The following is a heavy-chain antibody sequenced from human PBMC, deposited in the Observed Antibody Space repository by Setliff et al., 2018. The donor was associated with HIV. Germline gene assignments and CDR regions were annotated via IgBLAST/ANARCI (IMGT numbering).Heavy chain of an antibody. J-gene: IGHJ3*02. V-gene: IGHV1-46*01. CDR2: LNPSGDST. CDR3: ASKGGSENYPDSDAFDI. CDR1: GYTFTTYY. Sequence: ASVKVSCKASGYTFTTYYVHWVRQAPGQGLEWMGILNPSGDSTAYAQQFQGRVTMTRDTSTSTVYMELRSLRSEDTAVYFCASKGGSENYPDSDAFDIWGQGTLVTVSS. D-gene: IGHD3-10*01.